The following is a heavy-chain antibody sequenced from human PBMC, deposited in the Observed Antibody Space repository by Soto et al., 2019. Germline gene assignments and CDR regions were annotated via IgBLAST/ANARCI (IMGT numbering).Heavy chain of an antibody. V-gene: IGHV3-23*01. D-gene: IGHD4-17*01. CDR1: GFTFGGYA. CDR2: ISGGGDTT. J-gene: IGHJ2*01. CDR3: GRKSQGSVTVTGNWYFDL. Sequence: EVQLLESGGGLLQPGGSLGLSCAASGFTFGGYAMNWVRQAPGKGLEWVSGISGGGDTTFYTDSVRGRFTISRDNSGNTLYLQMNSLRAEDTAVYFCGRKSQGSVTVTGNWYFDLWGRGTLVTVSS.